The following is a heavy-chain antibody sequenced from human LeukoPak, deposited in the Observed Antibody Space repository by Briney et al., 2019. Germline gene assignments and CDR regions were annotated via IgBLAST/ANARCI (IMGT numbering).Heavy chain of an antibody. CDR3: ATANQDYDFWSGLGY. CDR2: INPSGGST. Sequence: GASVKVSCKASGYTFTSYGISWVRQAPGQGLEWMGIINPSGGSTSYAQKFQGRVTMTRDTSTSTVYVELSSLRSEDTAVYYCATANQDYDFWSGLGYWGQGTLVTVSS. J-gene: IGHJ4*02. CDR1: GYTFTSYG. D-gene: IGHD3-3*01. V-gene: IGHV1-46*03.